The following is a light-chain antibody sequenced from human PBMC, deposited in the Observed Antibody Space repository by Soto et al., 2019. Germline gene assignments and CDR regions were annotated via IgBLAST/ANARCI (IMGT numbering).Light chain of an antibody. CDR1: QSISSY. J-gene: IGKJ2*01. CDR3: HEIYSTPYT. CDR2: AAS. V-gene: IGKV1-39*01. Sequence: DIQMTQSPSSLSASVGDRVTITCRASQSISSYLNWYQQKPGKAPKLLIYAASSLQSGVPSRFSGSGSGTDFTLTISSLQPEDFATYYCHEIYSTPYTFGQGNKLEIK.